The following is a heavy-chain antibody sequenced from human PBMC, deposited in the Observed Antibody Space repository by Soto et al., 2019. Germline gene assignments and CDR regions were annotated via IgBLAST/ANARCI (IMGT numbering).Heavy chain of an antibody. CDR1: GGSISSGGYY. CDR2: IYYSGST. J-gene: IGHJ5*02. D-gene: IGHD2-2*01. V-gene: IGHV4-30-4*08. Sequence: SETLSLTCTVSGGSISSGGYYWSWIRQHPGKGLEWIGYIYYSGSTYYNPSLKSRVTISVDTSKNQFSLKLSSVTVADTAVYYCARATIVLVPAAMVSHWFDPWGQGTLVTVSS. CDR3: ARATIVLVPAAMVSHWFDP.